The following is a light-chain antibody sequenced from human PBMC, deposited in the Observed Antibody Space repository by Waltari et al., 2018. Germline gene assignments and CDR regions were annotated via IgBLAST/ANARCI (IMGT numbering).Light chain of an antibody. CDR3: CSYAGSSAPRV. J-gene: IGLJ3*02. Sequence: QSALTQPASVSGSPGQSITISCTGPSSDVGNYNLVSWYQQHPGTAPKLMIYEGNKRPSGVANRFSGSKSGNMASLTICGLQAEDEADYYCCSYAGSSAPRVFGGGTKLTVL. CDR1: SSDVGNYNL. V-gene: IGLV2-23*01. CDR2: EGN.